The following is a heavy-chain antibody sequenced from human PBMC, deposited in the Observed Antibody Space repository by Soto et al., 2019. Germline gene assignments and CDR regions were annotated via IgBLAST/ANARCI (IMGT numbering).Heavy chain of an antibody. D-gene: IGHD2-15*01. Sequence: GGSLRLSCAASGFTFSRQAMHWVRQAPGRGLEWVAVIWYHGVDKYYADSVKGRFTISRDNSKNTVYLQMNSLRGEDTAVYYCATGFLGLCTCGNCPLDSWGHGRLVTVSS. V-gene: IGHV3-33*01. J-gene: IGHJ5*01. CDR1: GFTFSRQA. CDR3: ATGFLGLCTCGNCPLDS. CDR2: IWYHGVDK.